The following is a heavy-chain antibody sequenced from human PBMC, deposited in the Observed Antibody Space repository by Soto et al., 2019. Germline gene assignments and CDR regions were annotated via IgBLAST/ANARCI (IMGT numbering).Heavy chain of an antibody. CDR3: AMRPRIAAAGGGWFDP. CDR1: GGSISSYY. D-gene: IGHD6-13*01. CDR2: IYYSGST. J-gene: IGHJ5*02. Sequence: SETLSLTCTVSGGSISSYYWSWIRQPPGKGLEWIGYIYYSGSTNYNPSLKSRVTISVDTSKNQFSLKLSSVTAADTAVYYCAMRPRIAAAGGGWFDPWGQGTLVTV. V-gene: IGHV4-59*01.